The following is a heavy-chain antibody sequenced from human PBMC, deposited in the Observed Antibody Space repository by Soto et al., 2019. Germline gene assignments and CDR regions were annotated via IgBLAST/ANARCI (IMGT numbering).Heavy chain of an antibody. D-gene: IGHD2-2*01. V-gene: IGHV3-23*01. Sequence: GGSLRLSCAASGFTFTNYGRSWVRQAPGKGLEWVSFISFTGGSTYYADSVKGRFTISRDNSKNTLYLQMNSLRAEDTAVYYCARDRIVVVPAAMGYYSGMDVWGHGTTVTVSS. CDR1: GFTFTNYG. CDR3: ARDRIVVVPAAMGYYSGMDV. CDR2: ISFTGGST. J-gene: IGHJ6*02.